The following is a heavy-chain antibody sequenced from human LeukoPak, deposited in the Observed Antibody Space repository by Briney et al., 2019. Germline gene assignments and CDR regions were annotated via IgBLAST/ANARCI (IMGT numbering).Heavy chain of an antibody. Sequence: GGSLRLSCAASGFTFSSYAMNWVRQAPGKGLEWVSTISGSGGSTYNADSVKGRFTIARDNSKNTLYLQMKSLRAEDTAVYYCARGKTSQNIVTRKTYNWFDPWGQGTLVTVSS. D-gene: IGHD2/OR15-2a*01. J-gene: IGHJ5*02. CDR3: ARGKTSQNIVTRKTYNWFDP. CDR1: GFTFSSYA. V-gene: IGHV3-23*01. CDR2: ISGSGGST.